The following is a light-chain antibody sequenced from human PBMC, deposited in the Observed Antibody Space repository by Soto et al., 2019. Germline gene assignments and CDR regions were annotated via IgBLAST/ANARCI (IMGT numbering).Light chain of an antibody. Sequence: QSALTQPASVSGSPGQSITISCTGTSSDIGNYDFVSWYQQVPGTAPKAMIYEVSSRPSGVSNRFSGSKSGNTVSLNISWRQAEDAAYYYCSSYTTSTPFLVFGGEPKLNV. V-gene: IGLV2-14*01. CDR1: SSDIGNYDF. CDR3: SSYTTSTPFLV. J-gene: IGLJ2*01. CDR2: EVS.